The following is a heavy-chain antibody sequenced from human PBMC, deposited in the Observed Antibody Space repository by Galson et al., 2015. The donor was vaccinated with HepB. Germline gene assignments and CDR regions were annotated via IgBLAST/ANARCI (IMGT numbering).Heavy chain of an antibody. Sequence: SLRLSCAASGFTFSNYAMIWVRQPPRKGLEWVSLVSVSGGGTHYGTSVKGRFTISRDNSRNTMFLQMNNLRAEDTAIYYCAKDSGHFDAFDVWGQGTVVTVSS. J-gene: IGHJ3*01. CDR1: GFTFSNYA. CDR3: AKDSGHFDAFDV. CDR2: VSVSGGGT. D-gene: IGHD3-3*02. V-gene: IGHV3-23*01.